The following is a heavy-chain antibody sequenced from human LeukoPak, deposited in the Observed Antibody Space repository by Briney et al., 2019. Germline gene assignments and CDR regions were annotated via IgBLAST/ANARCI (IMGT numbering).Heavy chain of an antibody. D-gene: IGHD6-19*01. CDR2: IIPIFGTA. Sequence: SVKVSCKASGSTFSSYAISWVRQAPGQGLAWMARIIPIFGTAIYAQKFQGRVTITADKSTSTAYMELSSLRSEDTAVYYCARTVDSSGWYGYFDLWGRGTLVTVSS. CDR1: GSTFSSYA. V-gene: IGHV1-69*06. J-gene: IGHJ2*01. CDR3: ARTVDSSGWYGYFDL.